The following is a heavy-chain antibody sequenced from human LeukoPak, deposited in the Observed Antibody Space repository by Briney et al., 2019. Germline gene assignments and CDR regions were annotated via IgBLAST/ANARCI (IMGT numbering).Heavy chain of an antibody. CDR1: GFTFSSYA. V-gene: IGHV3-23*01. CDR3: AKRPDYGVTSGTFDY. Sequence: GGSLRLSCAASGFTFSSYAMTWVRQAPGTGLEWVSAISGSGGSTYYADSVKGRFTISRDNSKNTLYLQMNSLRAEDTAVYYCAKRPDYGVTSGTFDYWGQGTLVTVSS. D-gene: IGHD4-17*01. CDR2: ISGSGGST. J-gene: IGHJ4*02.